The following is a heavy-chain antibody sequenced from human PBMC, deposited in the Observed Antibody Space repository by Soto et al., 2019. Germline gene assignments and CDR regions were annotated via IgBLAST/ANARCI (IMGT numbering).Heavy chain of an antibody. D-gene: IGHD6-6*01. CDR3: AKDKHSSSVPDAFDI. V-gene: IGHV3-30*18. J-gene: IGHJ3*02. CDR2: ISYDGSNK. CDR1: GFTFSGYG. Sequence: HPGGSLRLSCAASGFTFSGYGMHWVRQAPGKGLEWVAVISYDGSNKYYADSVKGRFTISRDNSKNTLYLQMNSLRAEDTAVYYCAKDKHSSSVPDAFDIWGQGTMVTVSS.